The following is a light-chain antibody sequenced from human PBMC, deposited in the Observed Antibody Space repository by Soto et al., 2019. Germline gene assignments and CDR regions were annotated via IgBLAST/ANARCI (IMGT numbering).Light chain of an antibody. CDR2: GAS. CDR1: QSASRN. V-gene: IGKV3-15*01. J-gene: IGKJ1*01. Sequence: EIVTTQSPATLSVFPGERATLSCRASQSASRNLAWYQQKPGQAPRPLIYGASTRATGIPARFSGSGSGTEFTLTISSLQSEDFAVYYCQQYNNWPWTFGQGTKVEIK. CDR3: QQYNNWPWT.